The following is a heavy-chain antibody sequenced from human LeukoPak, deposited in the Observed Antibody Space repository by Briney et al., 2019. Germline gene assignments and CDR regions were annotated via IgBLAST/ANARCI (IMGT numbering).Heavy chain of an antibody. CDR1: GFTFSSYA. V-gene: IGHV3-23*01. D-gene: IGHD3-22*01. CDR2: ISGSGGST. Sequence: GGSLRLSCAASGFTFSSYAMSWVRQAPGKGLEWVSTISGSGGSTYYADSVKGRFTISRDNSKNTLYLQMNSLRAEDTAVYYCAKGSGYYLTYSYMDVWGKGTTVTVSS. J-gene: IGHJ6*03. CDR3: AKGSGYYLTYSYMDV.